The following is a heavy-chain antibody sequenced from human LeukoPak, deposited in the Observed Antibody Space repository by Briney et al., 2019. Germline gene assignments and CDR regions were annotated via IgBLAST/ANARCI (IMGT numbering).Heavy chain of an antibody. V-gene: IGHV3-30*18. Sequence: GGSLRLSCAASGFTFSSYGMHWVRQAPGKGLEWVAVISYDGSNKYYADSVKGRFTISRDNSKNTLYLQMNSLRAEDTAVYYCAKDIRSGIDSDYWGQGTLVTVSS. CDR1: GFTFSSYG. D-gene: IGHD1-26*01. CDR2: ISYDGSNK. J-gene: IGHJ4*02. CDR3: AKDIRSGIDSDY.